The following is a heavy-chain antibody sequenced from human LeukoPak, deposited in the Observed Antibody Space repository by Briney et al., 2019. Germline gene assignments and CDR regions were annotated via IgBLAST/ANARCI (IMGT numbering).Heavy chain of an antibody. D-gene: IGHD3-10*01. CDR1: GYTFTGYY. V-gene: IGHV1-2*06. CDR3: ARPITMVRGVIGLGY. CDR2: INPNSGGT. J-gene: IGHJ4*02. Sequence: ASVKVSCKASGYTFTGYYMYWVRQAPGQGLEWMGRINPNSGGTNYAQKFQGRVTMTRDTSISTAYMELSRLRSDDTAVYYCARPITMVRGVIGLGYWGQGTLVTVSS.